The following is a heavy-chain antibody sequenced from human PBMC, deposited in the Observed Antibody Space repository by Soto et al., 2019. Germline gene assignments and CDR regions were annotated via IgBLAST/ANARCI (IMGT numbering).Heavy chain of an antibody. J-gene: IGHJ6*02. Sequence: GASVKVSCKTCACTFSTHAMHRVLQDPGQSLEWRGWINGGTGQTKHAHRFKDRVTIARDTSASTDYMELSSLRSEDTAFYYCARGKGMEENYFCYGLDIWG. CDR3: ARGKGMEENYFCYGLDI. V-gene: IGHV1-3*01. CDR1: ACTFSTHA. D-gene: IGHD1-1*01. CDR2: INGGTGQT.